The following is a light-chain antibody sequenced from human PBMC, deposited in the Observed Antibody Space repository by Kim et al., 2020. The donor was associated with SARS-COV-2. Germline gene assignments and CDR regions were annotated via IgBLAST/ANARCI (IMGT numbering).Light chain of an antibody. Sequence: SITISCTGTSSDIGDYNYVSWYQQHPGKAPKLLIYSVSNRPSGVSNRFSGSKSGNTASLTISGLQAEDEADYYCSSYTGSNTLLFGGGTQLTVL. CDR3: SSYTGSNTLL. V-gene: IGLV2-14*03. J-gene: IGLJ2*01. CDR1: SSDIGDYNY. CDR2: SVS.